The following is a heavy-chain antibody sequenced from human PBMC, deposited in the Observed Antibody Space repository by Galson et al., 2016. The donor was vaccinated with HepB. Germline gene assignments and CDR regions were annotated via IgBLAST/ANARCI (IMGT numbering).Heavy chain of an antibody. Sequence: SLRLSCAASGFTFGTYGMHWVRQAPGKGLEWVGFVWYHGSNQDYGESVKGRFTISRDNSKNILYLQMNSLRVDDTDVYYCAREAGTSGWYEVFHFDYWGQGVLFTVSA. CDR1: GFTFGTYG. D-gene: IGHD6-19*01. CDR2: VWYHGSNQ. V-gene: IGHV3-33*01. J-gene: IGHJ4*02. CDR3: AREAGTSGWYEVFHFDY.